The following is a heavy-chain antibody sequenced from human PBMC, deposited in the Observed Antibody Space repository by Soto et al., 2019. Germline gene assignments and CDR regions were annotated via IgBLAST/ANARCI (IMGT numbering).Heavy chain of an antibody. J-gene: IGHJ6*02. Sequence: QVQLVESGGGVIQPGRSLRLSCAASGFTFSSYGMHWVRQAPGKGLEWVAVISYDGSNKYYADSVKGRFTISRDNSKNTLYLQMNSLTAEDTAVYYCANTAPSVWFGEFFDYYGMDVWGQWTTVTVSS. V-gene: IGHV3-30*18. CDR2: ISYDGSNK. CDR1: GFTFSSYG. D-gene: IGHD3-10*01. CDR3: ANTAPSVWFGEFFDYYGMDV.